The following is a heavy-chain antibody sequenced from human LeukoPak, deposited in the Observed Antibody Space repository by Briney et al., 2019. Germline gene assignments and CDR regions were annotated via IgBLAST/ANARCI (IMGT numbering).Heavy chain of an antibody. V-gene: IGHV4-4*07. Sequence: SETLSLTCTVSGGSISSYYWSWIRQPAGKGLEWIGRIYTSGSTNYNPSLKSRVTMSVDTSKNQFSLKLSSVTAADTAVYYCARLQLELTQPNDNWFDPWGQGTLVTVSS. CDR3: ARLQLELTQPNDNWFDP. CDR2: IYTSGST. J-gene: IGHJ5*02. CDR1: GGSISSYY. D-gene: IGHD1-1*01.